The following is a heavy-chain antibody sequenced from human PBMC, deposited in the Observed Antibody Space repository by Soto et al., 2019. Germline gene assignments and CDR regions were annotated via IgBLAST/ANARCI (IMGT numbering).Heavy chain of an antibody. V-gene: IGHV1-69*13. D-gene: IGHD1-26*01. CDR3: ASRERVDAFDI. CDR1: GGTFISYA. Sequence: SVTVSFTASGGTFISYAISWVRQAPGQGLEWMGGIIPILGSANYAQKFQDSVTITADESTTTTYMELSSLRSEDAAVYYCASRERVDAFDIWGQGTMVTVSS. J-gene: IGHJ3*02. CDR2: IIPILGSA.